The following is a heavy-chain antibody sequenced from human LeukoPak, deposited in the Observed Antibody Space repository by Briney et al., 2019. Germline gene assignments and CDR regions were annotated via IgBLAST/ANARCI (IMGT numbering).Heavy chain of an antibody. CDR2: IRYDGSRK. CDR3: ERITMVWGVNGQVVSSN. Sequence: GGSLRLSCAASGFTFSSYCMHWVRQAPGKGLEWVAVIRYDGSRKYYADSVKGRFTISRDNSKNTLYLQMNSLRAEDTAVYYCERITMVWGVNGQVVSSNWGQGTMVTVSS. D-gene: IGHD3-10*01. J-gene: IGHJ3*01. CDR1: GFTFSSYC. V-gene: IGHV3-33*01.